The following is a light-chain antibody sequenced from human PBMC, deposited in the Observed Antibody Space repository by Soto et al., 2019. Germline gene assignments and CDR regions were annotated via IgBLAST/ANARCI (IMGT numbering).Light chain of an antibody. CDR1: SSNIGRNP. CDR2: SNN. V-gene: IGLV1-44*01. CDR3: ATWDDSLYGMV. Sequence: QSVLTQPPSASGTPGQRVTISCSGSSSNIGRNPVNWYFQLPGTAPKLLIYSNNQRPSGVPDRVSASKSGTSASLTISGLQSEDEADYYCATWDDSLYGMVFGGGTKLTVL. J-gene: IGLJ2*01.